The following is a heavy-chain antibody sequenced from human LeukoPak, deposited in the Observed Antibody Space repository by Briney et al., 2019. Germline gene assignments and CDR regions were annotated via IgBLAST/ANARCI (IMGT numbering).Heavy chain of an antibody. CDR2: INQVGSSK. CDR1: GFTFTTYW. J-gene: IGHJ4*02. CDR3: AKEMGYSNQFSY. V-gene: IGHV3-7*01. Sequence: GGSLRLSCAASGFTFTTYWMGWVRQAPGKGPEWVANINQVGSSKYFVDSVKGRFIISRDNAKNSLYLQMNSLRAEDTAVYYCAKEMGYSNQFSYWGQGTLVTVSS. D-gene: IGHD4-11*01.